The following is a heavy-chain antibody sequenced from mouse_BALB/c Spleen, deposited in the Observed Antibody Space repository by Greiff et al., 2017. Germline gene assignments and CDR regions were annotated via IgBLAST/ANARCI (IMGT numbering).Heavy chain of an antibody. Sequence: EVQRVESGPELVKPGASVKMSCKASGYTFTSYVMHWVKQKPGQGLEWIGYINPYNDGTKYNEKFKGKATLTSDKSSSTAYMELSSLTSEDSAVYYCARDYRYDGYAMDYWGQGTSVTVSS. CDR1: GYTFTSYV. V-gene: IGHV1-14*01. J-gene: IGHJ4*01. D-gene: IGHD2-14*01. CDR2: INPYNDGT. CDR3: ARDYRYDGYAMDY.